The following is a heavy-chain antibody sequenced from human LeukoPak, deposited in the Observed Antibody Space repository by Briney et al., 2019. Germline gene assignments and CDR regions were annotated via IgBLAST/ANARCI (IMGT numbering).Heavy chain of an antibody. D-gene: IGHD6-19*01. V-gene: IGHV3-74*01. CDR1: GFTFSSYW. CDR2: INSDGSST. J-gene: IGHJ4*02. Sequence: PGGSLRLSCAASGFTFSSYWMHWVRQAPGKGLVWVSRINSDGSSTSYADSVKGRVTISRDNAKNTLYLQMNSLRAEDTAVYYCARAPRYSSGWYFDYWGQGTLVTVSS. CDR3: ARAPRYSSGWYFDY.